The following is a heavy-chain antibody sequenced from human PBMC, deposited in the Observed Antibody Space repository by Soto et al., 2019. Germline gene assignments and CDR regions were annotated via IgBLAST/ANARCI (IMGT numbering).Heavy chain of an antibody. V-gene: IGHV3-30-3*01. CDR3: AKVSPMGYFFDF. CDR2: ISYDGSNK. Sequence: GGSLRLSCAASGFAFNTYSMHWVRQAPGRGLEWVAVISYDGSNKFYADSVKGRFTISRDNSKDTLYLEMNSLRGEDTAVYYCAKVSPMGYFFDFWGQGTLVTVSS. CDR1: GFAFNTYS. J-gene: IGHJ4*02.